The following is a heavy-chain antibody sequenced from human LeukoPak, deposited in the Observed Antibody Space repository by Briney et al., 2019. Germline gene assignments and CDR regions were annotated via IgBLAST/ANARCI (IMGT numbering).Heavy chain of an antibody. CDR1: GYSISSGYY. CDR3: ARETSLAGFASGLGFNY. Sequence: PSETLSLTCTVSGYSISSGYYWGWIRQPPGKGLEWIGYIYGSGNTNYNPSLKSRVTMSIDTSKNQFSLKLTSVTAADTATYYCARETSLAGFASGLGFNYWGQGILVTVSS. J-gene: IGHJ4*02. V-gene: IGHV4-61*01. CDR2: IYGSGNT. D-gene: IGHD6-19*01.